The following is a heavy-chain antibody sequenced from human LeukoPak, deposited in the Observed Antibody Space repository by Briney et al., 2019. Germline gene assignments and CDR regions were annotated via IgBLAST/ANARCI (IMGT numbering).Heavy chain of an antibody. D-gene: IGHD2-2*01. CDR3: AKEGLSVVPAAINY. CDR2: ISGSGGST. V-gene: IGHV3-23*01. J-gene: IGHJ4*02. CDR1: GFTFSSYA. Sequence: PGGSLRLSCAASGFTFSSYAMSWVRQAPGKGLEWVSAISGSGGSTYYPDSVKGRFTISRDNSKNTLYLQTNSLRAEDTAVYYCAKEGLSVVPAAINYWGQGTLVTVSS.